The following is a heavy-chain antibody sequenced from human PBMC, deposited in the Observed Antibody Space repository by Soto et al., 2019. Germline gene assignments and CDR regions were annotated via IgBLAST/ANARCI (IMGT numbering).Heavy chain of an antibody. V-gene: IGHV3-23*01. D-gene: IGHD6-19*01. J-gene: IGHJ4*02. CDR3: AKDRVGSGSYFDY. Sequence: GSLRLSCAASGFTFSNYAMSWVRQAPGKGLEWVSAISGSGGSTYYADSVKGRFTISRDNSKNTLYLQMNSLRAEDTAVYYCAKDRVGSGSYFDYWGQGTLVTVSS. CDR1: GFTFSNYA. CDR2: ISGSGGST.